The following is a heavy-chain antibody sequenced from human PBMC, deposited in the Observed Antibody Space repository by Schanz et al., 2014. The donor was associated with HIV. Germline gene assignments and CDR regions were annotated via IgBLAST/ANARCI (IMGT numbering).Heavy chain of an antibody. V-gene: IGHV4-31*11. J-gene: IGHJ5*02. CDR1: GGSISSGGYY. CDR2: IYYTGNT. CDR3: ARGSSTRDWIDP. Sequence: QVQLQQWGAGLLKPSETLSLTCAVYGGSISSGGYYWSWIRQHPGKGLEWIGYIYYTGNTYYNPSLKSRVTISVDTSNNQFSLKLSSVTAADTAIYYCARGSSTRDWIDPWGQGTLVTVSS. D-gene: IGHD1-26*01.